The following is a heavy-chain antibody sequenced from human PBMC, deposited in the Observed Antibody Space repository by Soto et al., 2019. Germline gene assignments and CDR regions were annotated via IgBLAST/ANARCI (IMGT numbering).Heavy chain of an antibody. J-gene: IGHJ5*02. CDR2: IYQTGSI. D-gene: IGHD3-3*01. CDR3: VRGNENYDFWNNWSLDP. CDR1: GGSINNNFW. V-gene: IGHV4-4*02. Sequence: QVQVQESGPGLVKPSGTLSLTCAVSGGSINNNFWSWVRQPPGKGLEWIGEIYQTGSINYNPSLRSRVTISVDKSKNQLSLKVDSVTAADTAFYYCVRGNENYDFWNNWSLDPWGQGTLVTVSP.